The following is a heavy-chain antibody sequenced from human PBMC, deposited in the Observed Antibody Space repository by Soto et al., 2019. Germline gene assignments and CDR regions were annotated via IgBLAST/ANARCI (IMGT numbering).Heavy chain of an antibody. CDR2: IYWDDDK. Sequence: QITLKESGPTLVKSTQTLTLTCTFSGFSLSTSGVGVGWIRQPPGKALEWLALIYWDDDKRYSPSLKNRLTITKDTSKSQVVLTVTNMDPVDTATYYCAQSHFAPWYFDLWGRGTLVTVSS. CDR3: AQSHFAPWYFDL. J-gene: IGHJ2*01. V-gene: IGHV2-5*02. CDR1: GFSLSTSGVG.